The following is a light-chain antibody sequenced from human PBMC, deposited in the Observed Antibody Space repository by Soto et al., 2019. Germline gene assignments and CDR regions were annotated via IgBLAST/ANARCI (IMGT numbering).Light chain of an antibody. J-gene: IGKJ4*01. CDR1: QAVLYSGNNKDY. CDR2: WAS. V-gene: IGKV4-1*01. CDR3: QQSHTPPAT. Sequence: DIVMTQSPDSLAVSLGERATINCKSSQAVLYSGNNKDYIAWYQQKPRQPPKLLIYWASTRESGVPDRFSGSGSGTEFTLTISSLQAEDVAVYYFQQSHTPPATFGGGTRVEIK.